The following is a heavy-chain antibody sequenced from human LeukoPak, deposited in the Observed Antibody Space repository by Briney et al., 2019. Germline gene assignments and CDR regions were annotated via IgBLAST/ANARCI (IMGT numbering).Heavy chain of an antibody. CDR2: IYYSGTT. CDR1: GGSISISSYY. J-gene: IGHJ4*02. CDR3: ARLGIAVAGDFDY. Sequence: SETLSLTCTVSGGSISISSYYSGWIRQPPGKGPEWIGSIYYSGTTYYNPSLKSRVTISVDTPKNQFSLKLSSVTAADTAVYYCARLGIAVAGDFDYWGQGTLVTVSS. D-gene: IGHD6-19*01. V-gene: IGHV4-39*01.